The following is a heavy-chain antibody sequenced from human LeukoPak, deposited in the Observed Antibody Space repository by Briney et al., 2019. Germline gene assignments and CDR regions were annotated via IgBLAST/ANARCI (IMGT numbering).Heavy chain of an antibody. D-gene: IGHD6-6*01. V-gene: IGHV4-61*02. CDR1: GASINSGSYY. J-gene: IGHJ4*02. Sequence: PSETLSLTCAVSGASINSGSYYWGWIRQPAGKGLEWIGRIFTSGSTNYNPSLKSRVTISVDRSKNQLSLKLSSVTAADTAVYYCASQLGYFDFWGQGTLVTVSS. CDR2: IFTSGST. CDR3: ASQLGYFDF.